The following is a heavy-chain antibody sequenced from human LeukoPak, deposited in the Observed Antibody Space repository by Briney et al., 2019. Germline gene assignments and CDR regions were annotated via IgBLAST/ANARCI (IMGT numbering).Heavy chain of an antibody. V-gene: IGHV1-46*01. CDR3: ARSIVVVPAFIITGTTGYFDY. CDR2: INPSGGST. Sequence: ASVKVSCKASGYTFTSYYMHWVRQAPGQGLEWMGIINPSGGSTSYAQKFQGRVTMTRDTSTSTVYMELSSLRSEDTAVYYCARSIVVVPAFIITGTTGYFDYWGQGTLVTVSS. D-gene: IGHD2-2*01. J-gene: IGHJ4*02. CDR1: GYTFTSYY.